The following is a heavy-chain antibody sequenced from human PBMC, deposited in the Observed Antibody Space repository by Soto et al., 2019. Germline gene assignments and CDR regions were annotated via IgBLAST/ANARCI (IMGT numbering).Heavy chain of an antibody. CDR3: ARDLPYSGKRMDV. D-gene: IGHD1-26*01. J-gene: IGHJ6*02. CDR2: IYYSGST. V-gene: IGHV4-59*12. Sequence: PSETLSLTCTISGGSISNYYWTWIRQTPGKGLEWIGYIYYSGSTYYNPSLKSRVTISVDTSKNQFSLKLSSVTAADTAVYYCARDLPYSGKRMDVWGQGTTVTVS. CDR1: GGSISNYY.